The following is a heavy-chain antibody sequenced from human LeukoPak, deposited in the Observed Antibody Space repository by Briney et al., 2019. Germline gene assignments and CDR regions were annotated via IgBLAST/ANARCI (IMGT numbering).Heavy chain of an antibody. Sequence: GGSLRLSCAASGFTFDDYAMHWVRQAPGKGLEWVSGISWNSGSIGYADSVKGRFTISRDNAKNSLYLQMNSLRAEDTALYYCAKDTLYYYDSSGYFRDAFDIWGQGTMVTVSS. CDR3: AKDTLYYYDSSGYFRDAFDI. J-gene: IGHJ3*02. CDR2: ISWNSGSI. CDR1: GFTFDDYA. V-gene: IGHV3-9*01. D-gene: IGHD3-22*01.